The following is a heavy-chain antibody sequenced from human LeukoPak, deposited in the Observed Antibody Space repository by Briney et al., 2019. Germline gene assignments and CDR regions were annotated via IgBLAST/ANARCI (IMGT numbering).Heavy chain of an antibody. Sequence: PGGSLRLSCAASGFTFSYYDLSWVRQAPGKGLEWVSGITSSGGNTYYTDSVKGRFTISRDNSENTLYLQMNSLRAEDTAVYYCAKVSWTTAARDYWGQGTLVTVSS. CDR1: GFTFSYYD. D-gene: IGHD1-1*01. V-gene: IGHV3-23*01. J-gene: IGHJ4*02. CDR3: AKVSWTTAARDY. CDR2: ITSSGGNT.